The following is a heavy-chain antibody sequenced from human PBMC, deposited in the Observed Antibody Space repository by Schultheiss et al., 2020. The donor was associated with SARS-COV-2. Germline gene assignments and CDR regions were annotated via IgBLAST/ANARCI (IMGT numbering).Heavy chain of an antibody. CDR1: GGSISSYY. D-gene: IGHD3-22*01. CDR3: ARHSHSYYYDSSGYWSYYFDY. V-gene: IGHV4-59*08. J-gene: IGHJ4*02. Sequence: SESLSLTCTVSGGSISSYYWSWIRQPPGKGLEWIGYIYYSGSTNYNPSLKSRVTISVDTSKNQFSLKLSSVTAADTAVYYCARHSHSYYYDSSGYWSYYFDYCGERTLVTVSS. CDR2: IYYSGST.